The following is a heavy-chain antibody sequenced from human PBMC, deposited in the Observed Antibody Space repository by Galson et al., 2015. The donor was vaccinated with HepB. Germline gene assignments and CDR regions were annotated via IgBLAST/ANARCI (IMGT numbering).Heavy chain of an antibody. CDR1: GFTFSSYG. Sequence: SLRLSCAASGFTFSSYGMYWVRQAPGKGLEWVALISYDGGEKYCADSVKGRCTISRDRSKNTLYLQMNSLRSEDTAVYYCARSRHRAQIGGDSAYYGRAVWGQGTTVTVSS. J-gene: IGHJ6*02. CDR3: ARSRHRAQIGGDSAYYGRAV. D-gene: IGHD4-23*01. V-gene: IGHV3-30*04. CDR2: ISYDGGEK.